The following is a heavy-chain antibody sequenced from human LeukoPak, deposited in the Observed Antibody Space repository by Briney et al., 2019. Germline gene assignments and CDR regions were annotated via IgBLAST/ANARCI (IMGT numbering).Heavy chain of an antibody. CDR1: GFTFSSYG. CDR3: ARGVGLVINGWYKLDY. D-gene: IGHD3/OR15-3a*01. CDR2: ISYDGSNK. V-gene: IGHV3-30*03. J-gene: IGHJ4*02. Sequence: PGRSLRLSCAASGFTFSSYGMHWVRQAPGKGLEWVAVISYDGSNKYYADSVKGRFTISRDNSKNTLYLQMNSLRAEDTAVYYCARGVGLVINGWYKLDYWGQGTLVTVSS.